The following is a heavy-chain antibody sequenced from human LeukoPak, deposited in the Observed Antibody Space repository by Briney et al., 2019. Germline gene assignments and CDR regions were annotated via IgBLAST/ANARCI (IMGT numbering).Heavy chain of an antibody. Sequence: SETLSLTCTVSGGSISSYYWSWIRQPPGKGLEWIGYIYYSGSTNYNPSLKSRVTISVDTSKNQLSLKLSSVTAADTAVYYCARAPYDILTRLGAFDIWGQGTMVTVSS. CDR1: GGSISSYY. CDR3: ARAPYDILTRLGAFDI. CDR2: IYYSGST. V-gene: IGHV4-59*01. D-gene: IGHD3-9*01. J-gene: IGHJ3*02.